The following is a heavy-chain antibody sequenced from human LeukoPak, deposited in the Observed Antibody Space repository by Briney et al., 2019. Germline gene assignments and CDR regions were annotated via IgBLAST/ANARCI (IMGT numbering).Heavy chain of an antibody. CDR2: FVPEDGET. V-gene: IGHV1-24*01. CDR1: GYTLTELS. CDR3: ATDGSNENWFDP. D-gene: IGHD6-13*01. Sequence: ASVKVSCKVSGYTLTELSMHWVRQAPGKGLEWMGGFVPEDGETIYAQKFQSRVTMTEDTSTDTAYMELSSLRSEDTAVYYCATDGSNENWFDPWGQGTLVTVSS. J-gene: IGHJ5*02.